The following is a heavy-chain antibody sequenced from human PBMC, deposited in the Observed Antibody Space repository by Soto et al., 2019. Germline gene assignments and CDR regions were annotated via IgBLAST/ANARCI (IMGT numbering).Heavy chain of an antibody. Sequence: QVQLVQSGAEEKKPGASVKVSCKASGYTFTSYAMHWVHQAPGQRLEWMGWINAGNGNTKYSQKFQGRVTITRDTSASTAYMELSSLRSEDTAVYYCARCGGGSCYDYWGQGTLVTVSS. CDR3: ARCGGGSCYDY. D-gene: IGHD2-15*01. V-gene: IGHV1-3*05. CDR1: GYTFTSYA. CDR2: INAGNGNT. J-gene: IGHJ4*02.